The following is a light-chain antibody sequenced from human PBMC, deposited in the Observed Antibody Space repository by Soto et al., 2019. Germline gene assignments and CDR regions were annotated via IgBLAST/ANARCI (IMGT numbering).Light chain of an antibody. CDR2: AAS. V-gene: IGKV1-39*01. CDR3: QQNYSTPLA. J-gene: IGKJ4*01. CDR1: QSISRD. Sequence: DIQMTQSPFSLSASVGDRVTITCRASQSISRDLNWYQQKPGKAPNLLIYAASTLESGVPSRFSGSGSGTDVTLTSSSLQLEDFATYYGQQNYSTPLAVGGGTKVEIK.